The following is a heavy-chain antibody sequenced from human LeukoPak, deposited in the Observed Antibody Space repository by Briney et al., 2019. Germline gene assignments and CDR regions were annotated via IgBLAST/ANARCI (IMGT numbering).Heavy chain of an antibody. CDR3: ARDRLTSGSYSFDY. D-gene: IGHD1-26*01. Sequence: GGSLRLSCAASAFTFSDYSMNWVRQAPGKGLEWISYISGRSSTIYYADSVRGRFTISRDNAKNSMYLQMNSLRAEDTAVYYCARDRLTSGSYSFDYWGQGTLVTVSS. CDR1: AFTFSDYS. J-gene: IGHJ4*02. V-gene: IGHV3-48*01. CDR2: ISGRSSTI.